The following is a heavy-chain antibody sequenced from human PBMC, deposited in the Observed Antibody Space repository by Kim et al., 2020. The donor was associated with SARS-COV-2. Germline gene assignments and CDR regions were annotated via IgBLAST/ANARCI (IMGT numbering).Heavy chain of an antibody. CDR1: GFTFSSYG. CDR3: AKEAKWEGAFDI. CDR2: ISYDGSNK. V-gene: IGHV3-30*18. Sequence: GGSLRLSCAASGFTFSSYGMHWVRQAPGKGLEWVAVISYDGSNKYYADSVKGRFTISRDNSKNTLYLQMNSLRAEDTAVYYCAKEAKWEGAFDIWGQGTMVTVSS. D-gene: IGHD1-26*01. J-gene: IGHJ3*02.